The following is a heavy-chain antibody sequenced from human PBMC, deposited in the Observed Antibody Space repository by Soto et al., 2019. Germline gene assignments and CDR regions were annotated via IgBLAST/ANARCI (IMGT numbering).Heavy chain of an antibody. J-gene: IGHJ5*02. CDR2: INTGNSS. CDR1: GFTVSTNY. D-gene: IGHD6-13*01. CDR3: VRVVAAAGT. V-gene: IGHV3-53*02. Sequence: RLAQTGGGLIQPGGSLRLSCAASGFTVSTNYMGWVRQAPGKGLEWVSLINTGNSSFYADSVKGRFTISRDSSKNTLYLQMNSLRVEATAVYYCVRVVAAAGTWGQGALVTVSS.